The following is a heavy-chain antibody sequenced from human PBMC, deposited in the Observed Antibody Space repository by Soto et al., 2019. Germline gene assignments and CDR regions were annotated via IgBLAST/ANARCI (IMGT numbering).Heavy chain of an antibody. CDR2: IWYDGSNN. CDR1: GFTFSNYA. V-gene: IGHV3-33*01. J-gene: IGHJ4*02. D-gene: IGHD4-17*01. Sequence: QVLLVESGGGVVQPGRSLRLSCAASGFTFSNYAMHWVRQAPGKGLEWVAVIWYDGSNNYYADSVKGRFTISRDNSKNTLYLQMNSLRAEDTAVYYWARVGYGDYEIDYWGQGTLVTVSS. CDR3: ARVGYGDYEIDY.